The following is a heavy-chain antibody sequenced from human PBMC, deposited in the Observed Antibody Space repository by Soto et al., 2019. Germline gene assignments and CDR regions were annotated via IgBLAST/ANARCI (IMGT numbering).Heavy chain of an antibody. CDR2: VISKTDGGAI. Sequence: PAGSLRLSCAASRFTVSNAWMNWVRQDPGKGLEWVGRVISKTDGGAIDYAAYVKGRFAISRDDSENTLYLQMNSLETEDTAVYYCAAGTGRTDFDYWGQGTLVTVSS. CDR1: RFTVSNAW. J-gene: IGHJ4*02. D-gene: IGHD2-15*01. V-gene: IGHV3-15*01. CDR3: AAGTGRTDFDY.